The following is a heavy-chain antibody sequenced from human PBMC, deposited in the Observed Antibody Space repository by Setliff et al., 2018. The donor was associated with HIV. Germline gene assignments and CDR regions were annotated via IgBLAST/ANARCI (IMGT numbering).Heavy chain of an antibody. Sequence: SETLSLTCAVSDYSISGGYYWGWIRQPPGKGLEWIGSIYHSGSTYYNPSLKSRVTISVDTSKNHFSLKLGFVTAADTAVYYCARGESTTWDLAEYFQHWGHGTLVPVSS. CDR2: IYHSGST. V-gene: IGHV4-38-2*01. J-gene: IGHJ1*01. CDR3: ARGESTTWDLAEYFQH. D-gene: IGHD2-2*01. CDR1: DYSISGGYY.